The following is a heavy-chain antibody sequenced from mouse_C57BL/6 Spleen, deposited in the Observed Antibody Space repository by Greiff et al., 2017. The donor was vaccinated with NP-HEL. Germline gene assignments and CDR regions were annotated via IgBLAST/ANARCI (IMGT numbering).Heavy chain of an antibody. V-gene: IGHV5-17*01. CDR3: ARRYDYDGDYFDY. Sequence: EVNVVESGGGLVKPGGSLKLSCAASGFTFSDYGMHWVRQAPEKGLEWVAYISSGSSTIYYADTVQGRFTISRDNAKNTLFLQMTSLRSEDTAMYYWARRYDYDGDYFDYWGQGTTLTVSS. J-gene: IGHJ2*01. CDR2: ISSGSSTI. CDR1: GFTFSDYG. D-gene: IGHD2-4*01.